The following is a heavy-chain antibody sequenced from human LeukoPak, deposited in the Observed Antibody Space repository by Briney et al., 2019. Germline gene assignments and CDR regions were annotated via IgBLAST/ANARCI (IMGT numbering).Heavy chain of an antibody. CDR2: INPNSGGT. CDR1: GYTFTGYY. Sequence: ASVKVSCKASGYTFTGYYMHWVRQAPGQGLEWMGWINPNSGGTNYAQKFQGRVTMTRDTSISTAYMELSSLRSEDTAVYYCARGSYDILTGYYLPFWGKGTTVTISS. D-gene: IGHD3-9*01. CDR3: ARGSYDILTGYYLPF. V-gene: IGHV1-2*02. J-gene: IGHJ6*04.